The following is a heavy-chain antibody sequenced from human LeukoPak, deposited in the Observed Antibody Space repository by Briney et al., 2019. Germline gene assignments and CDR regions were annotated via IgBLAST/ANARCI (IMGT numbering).Heavy chain of an antibody. CDR1: GYTFTSYY. D-gene: IGHD3-3*01. CDR2: INPSGGST. J-gene: IGHJ4*02. Sequence: ASVKVSCKASGYTFTSYYMHRVRQAPGQGLEWMGIINPSGGSTSYAQKFQGRVTMTRDTSTSTVYMELSSLRSEDTAVYYCASLSLGSGYYYWGQGTLVTVSS. V-gene: IGHV1-46*03. CDR3: ASLSLGSGYYY.